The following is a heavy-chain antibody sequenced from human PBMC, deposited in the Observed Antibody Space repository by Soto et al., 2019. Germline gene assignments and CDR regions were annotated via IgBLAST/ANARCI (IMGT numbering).Heavy chain of an antibody. CDR3: AGTGWPQSSYYFDY. Sequence: EVQLAESGGGLVQPGGSLRLSCAASGFSFSLFWMSWVRQTPGKGLEWVANINEDGSEKFFADSVKGRFTISRDNAKNSLSLQMHRLTAEDTAVYYGAGTGWPQSSYYFDYWGQGTLVTVSS. CDR1: GFSFSLFW. V-gene: IGHV3-7*03. D-gene: IGHD3-16*01. J-gene: IGHJ4*02. CDR2: INEDGSEK.